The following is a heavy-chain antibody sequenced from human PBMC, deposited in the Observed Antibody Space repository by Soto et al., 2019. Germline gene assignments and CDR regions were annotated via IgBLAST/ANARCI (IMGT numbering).Heavy chain of an antibody. CDR3: ATVGWGGDS. V-gene: IGHV4-61*01. D-gene: IGHD7-27*01. Sequence: LTCSVSGDSVSRGSYHWSWIRQPPGKGLEWIGFKPYTGSPDYNPSLKSRVVISIDRSKNQFSLKLSSVTATDTAVYFCATVGWGGDSWGQGTLVTVSS. J-gene: IGHJ4*02. CDR2: KPYTGSP. CDR1: GDSVSRGSYH.